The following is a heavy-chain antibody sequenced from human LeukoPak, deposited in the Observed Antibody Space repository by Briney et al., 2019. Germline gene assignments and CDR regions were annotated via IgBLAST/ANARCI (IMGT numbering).Heavy chain of an antibody. CDR2: INPNSGGT. D-gene: IGHD3-22*01. Sequence: ASVKVSCTASGYTFTGYYMHWVRQAPGQGLEWMGRINPNSGGTNYAQKFQGRVTMTRDTSISTAYMELSRLRSDDTAVYYCARVTTYYYDSSGYPVDYWGQGTLVTVSS. CDR3: ARVTTYYYDSSGYPVDY. CDR1: GYTFTGYY. V-gene: IGHV1-2*06. J-gene: IGHJ4*02.